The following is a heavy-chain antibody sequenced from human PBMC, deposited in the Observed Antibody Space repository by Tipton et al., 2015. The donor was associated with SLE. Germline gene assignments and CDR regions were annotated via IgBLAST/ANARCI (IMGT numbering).Heavy chain of an antibody. CDR2: IYYSGST. D-gene: IGHD3-10*01. Sequence: TLSLTCTVSGGSISSYYWSWIRQPPGKGLEWIGYIYYSGSTNYNPSLKSRVTISVDTSKNQFSLKLSSVTAADTAMYYCAGRLDSYGTYYLDTFDIWGQGTMVTVSS. V-gene: IGHV4-59*01. CDR3: AGRLDSYGTYYLDTFDI. J-gene: IGHJ3*02. CDR1: GGSISSYY.